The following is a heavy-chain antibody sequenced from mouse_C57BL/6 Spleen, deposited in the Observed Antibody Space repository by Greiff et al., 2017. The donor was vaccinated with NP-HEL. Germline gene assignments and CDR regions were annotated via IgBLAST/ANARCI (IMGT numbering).Heavy chain of an antibody. D-gene: IGHD2-3*01. CDR2: ISSGSSTI. V-gene: IGHV5-17*01. J-gene: IGHJ3*01. Sequence: EVQLQESGGGLVKPGGSLKLSCAASGFTFSDYGMHWVRQAPEKGLEWVAYISSGSSTIYYADTVKGRFTISRDNAKNTLFLQMTSLRSEDTAMYYCARWGYDGYWGFAYWGQGTLVTVSA. CDR3: ARWGYDGYWGFAY. CDR1: GFTFSDYG.